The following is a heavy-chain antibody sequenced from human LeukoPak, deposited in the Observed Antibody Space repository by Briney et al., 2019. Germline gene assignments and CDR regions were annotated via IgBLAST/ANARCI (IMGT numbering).Heavy chain of an antibody. J-gene: IGHJ4*02. CDR1: GGSISSGGYY. CDR3: ARGGCYDGSGDGGTNLDY. D-gene: IGHD3-22*01. CDR2: IYHSGST. Sequence: PSETLSLTCTVSGGSISSGGYYWSWIRQPPGKGLEWIGYIYHSGSTHYNPSLKSRVTISVDRSKNQFSLKLSSVTAADTAVYYCARGGCYDGSGDGGTNLDYWGQGTLVTVSS. V-gene: IGHV4-30-2*01.